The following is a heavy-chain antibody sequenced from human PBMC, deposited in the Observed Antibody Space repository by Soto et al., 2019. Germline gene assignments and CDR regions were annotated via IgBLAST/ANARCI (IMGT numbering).Heavy chain of an antibody. D-gene: IGHD3-3*01. V-gene: IGHV4-59*01. CDR3: ARAFAGFGAYWDFDL. CDR1: GGSITDYY. Sequence: PSETLSLTCTVSGGSITDYYWSWIRQPPGKALEWIGYGYHSVSIHYNPSLKTRVTISVDTSENQFSLRLSSVTAAGTAVYYCARAFAGFGAYWDFDLWGRGTLVTVSS. CDR2: GYHSVSI. J-gene: IGHJ2*01.